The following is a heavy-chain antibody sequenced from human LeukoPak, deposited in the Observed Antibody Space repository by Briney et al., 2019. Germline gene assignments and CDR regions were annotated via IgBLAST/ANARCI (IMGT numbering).Heavy chain of an antibody. CDR3: ARIQVDTAMNHDAFDI. J-gene: IGHJ3*02. CDR1: GFMFSSYS. D-gene: IGHD5-18*01. CDR2: ISSSSSTI. Sequence: AGGSLRLSCAASGFMFSSYSMNWVRQAPGKGLEWVSYISSSSSTIYYADSVKGRLTISRDNSKNTLYLQMNSLRAEDTAVYYCARIQVDTAMNHDAFDIWGQGTRVTVSS. V-gene: IGHV3-48*01.